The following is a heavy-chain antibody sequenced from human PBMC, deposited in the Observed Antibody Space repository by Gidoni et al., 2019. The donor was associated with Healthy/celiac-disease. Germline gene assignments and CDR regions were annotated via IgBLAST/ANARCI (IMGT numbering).Heavy chain of an antibody. CDR3: ATEVKSAHYYDGSGLLFDY. D-gene: IGHD3-22*01. V-gene: IGHV1-24*01. J-gene: IGHJ4*02. Sequence: QVQLVQSGAEVKKPGASVKVSRKVSGYTFTDLSMHWGRQAPGTGLEWMGGFDPEDGETIYAQKFQGRVTMTEDTTTDTAYMELSSLRSEDTAMYYCATEVKSAHYYDGSGLLFDYWGQGTLVTVSS. CDR2: FDPEDGET. CDR1: GYTFTDLS.